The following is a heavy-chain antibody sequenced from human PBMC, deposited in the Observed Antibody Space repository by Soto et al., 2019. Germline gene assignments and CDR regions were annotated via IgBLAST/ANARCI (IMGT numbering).Heavy chain of an antibody. CDR1: GFTFSSYA. D-gene: IGHD2-21*01. J-gene: IGHJ1*01. V-gene: IGHV3-23*01. CDR2: ISGSGGST. Sequence: PGGSPRLSCAASGFTFSSYAMSWVRQAPGKGLEWVSAISGSGGSTYYADSVKGRFTISRDNSKNTLYLQMNSLRAEDTAVYYCAKGFGWWWVLHFQHWGQGTLVTVSS. CDR3: AKGFGWWWVLHFQH.